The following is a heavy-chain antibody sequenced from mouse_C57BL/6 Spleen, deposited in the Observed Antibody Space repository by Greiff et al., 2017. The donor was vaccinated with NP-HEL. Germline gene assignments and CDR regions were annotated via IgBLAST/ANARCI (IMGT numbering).Heavy chain of an antibody. CDR3: ARDLYGSWYFDV. CDR1: GYAFSSSW. CDR2: IYPGDGDT. Sequence: VQLQQSGPELVKPGASVKIYCKASGYAFSSSWMNWVKQRPGKGLEWIGRIYPGDGDTNYNGKFKGKATLTADKSSSTAYMQLSSLTSEYSSVYFFARDLYGSWYFDVWGTGTTVTVSS. J-gene: IGHJ1*03. V-gene: IGHV1-82*01. D-gene: IGHD1-1*01.